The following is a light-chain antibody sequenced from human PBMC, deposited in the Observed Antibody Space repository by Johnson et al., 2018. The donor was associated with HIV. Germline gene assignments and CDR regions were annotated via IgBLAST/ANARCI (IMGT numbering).Light chain of an antibody. CDR3: GTWDSSLRTGF. CDR1: SSNIGNNY. V-gene: IGLV1-51*01. CDR2: DNI. J-gene: IGLJ1*01. Sequence: QSVLTQPPSVSAAPGQKVTISCSGSSSNIGNNYVSWYQQLPGTAPKPLIYDNINRPPGIPDGFSGPKPGPPATLAFPGLQTGAEADYSCGTWDSSLRTGFFGTGTKVTV.